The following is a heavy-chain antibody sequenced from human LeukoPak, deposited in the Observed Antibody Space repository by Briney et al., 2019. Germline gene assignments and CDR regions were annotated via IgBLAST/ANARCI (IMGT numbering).Heavy chain of an antibody. CDR1: GFTFSSYG. D-gene: IGHD3-10*01. Sequence: GGSLRLSCAASGFTFSSYGMSWVRQAPGKGLEWVSSISSSSSYIYYADSVKGRFTISRDNAKNSLYLQMNSLRAEDTAVYYCARGGSGGYYPDYWGQGTLVTVSS. V-gene: IGHV3-21*01. CDR2: ISSSSSYI. CDR3: ARGGSGGYYPDY. J-gene: IGHJ4*02.